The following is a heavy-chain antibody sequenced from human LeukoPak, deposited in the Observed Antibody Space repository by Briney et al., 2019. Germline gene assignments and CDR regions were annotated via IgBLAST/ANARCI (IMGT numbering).Heavy chain of an antibody. CDR3: TMGGYCSGGGCPFFYY. Sequence: GESLKISCKGSGHRFASYWIGWVRQMPGKGLEWLGIMYPGDFDTRYSPSLQGQVTISVDKSISTAYLRWSSLKASDTAMYYCTMGGYCSGGGCPFFYYWGQGTLVTVSS. CDR2: MYPGDFDT. D-gene: IGHD2-15*01. CDR1: GHRFASYW. J-gene: IGHJ4*02. V-gene: IGHV5-51*01.